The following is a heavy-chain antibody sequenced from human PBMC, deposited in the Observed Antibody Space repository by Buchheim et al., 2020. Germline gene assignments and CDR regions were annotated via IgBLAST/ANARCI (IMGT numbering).Heavy chain of an antibody. CDR3: ARGTIMTGDWFDP. CDR2: INGANGNT. D-gene: IGHD3-9*01. V-gene: IGHV1-3*01. J-gene: IGHJ5*02. Sequence: QVQLVQSGAEVKKPGASVKGFCKASGYTFTNYAIHWVRQAPGQRLEWMGWINGANGNTKYSQRFQGRVTITRDTSASTAYMELSSLTSEDTAVYYCARGTIMTGDWFDPWGQGTL. CDR1: GYTFTNYA.